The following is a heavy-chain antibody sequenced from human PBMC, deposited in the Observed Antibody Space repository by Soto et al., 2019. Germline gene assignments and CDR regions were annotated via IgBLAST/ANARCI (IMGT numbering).Heavy chain of an antibody. CDR3: ATGGCSSTSCPRDYYYYMDV. J-gene: IGHJ6*03. Sequence: PGGSLRLSCAASGFTFSSYWMHWLRQAPGKGLVWVSRMNSDGSSTSYGDSVNGRFTISRDNAKNTLYLQMNSLRAEDTAVCYCATGGCSSTSCPRDYYYYMDVWGKGTTVTVSS. CDR2: MNSDGSST. D-gene: IGHD2-2*01. CDR1: GFTFSSYW. V-gene: IGHV3-74*01.